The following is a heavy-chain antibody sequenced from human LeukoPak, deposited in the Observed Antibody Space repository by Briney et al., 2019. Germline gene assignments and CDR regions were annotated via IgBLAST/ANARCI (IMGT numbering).Heavy chain of an antibody. Sequence: GGSLRLSCAASGFSFSSYDMSWVRQAPGKGLEWVSAISGSGTGTYYADSVKGRFTISRDNSKNTLYLEMNNLRAEDTAIYYCVSHPRSGGNFDYWGQGTLVTVSS. D-gene: IGHD4-23*01. J-gene: IGHJ4*02. CDR1: GFSFSSYD. CDR2: ISGSGTGT. CDR3: VSHPRSGGNFDY. V-gene: IGHV3-23*01.